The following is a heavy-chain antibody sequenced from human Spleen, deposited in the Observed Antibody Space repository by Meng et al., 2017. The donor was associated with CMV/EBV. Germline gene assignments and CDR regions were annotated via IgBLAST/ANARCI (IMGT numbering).Heavy chain of an antibody. CDR3: ARNGHYSLDS. D-gene: IGHD3-22*01. J-gene: IGHJ4*02. CDR1: GGSFSIDYW. Sequence: SETLSLTCAVSGGSFSIDYWWSWVRQTPGKGXQWLGELHHSGTTTXNPSLNSRVTFSLDKSKNEFSLKLTSVTVADTAVYYCARNGHYSLDSWSQGTLVTVSS. CDR2: LHHSGTT. V-gene: IGHV4-4*02.